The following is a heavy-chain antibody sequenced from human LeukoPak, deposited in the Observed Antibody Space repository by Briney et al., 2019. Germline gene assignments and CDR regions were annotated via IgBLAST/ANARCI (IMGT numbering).Heavy chain of an antibody. Sequence: PGGSLRLSCAASGFTFSSYWMTWIRQAPGKRLEWVANIKQDGSEKYYVDSVKGRFTISRDNAKNSLYLQMNSLRAEDTAVYYCARDTGGGYSCYDCWGQGTLVTVSS. CDR1: GFTFSSYW. V-gene: IGHV3-7*01. CDR2: IKQDGSEK. J-gene: IGHJ4*02. CDR3: ARDTGGGYSCYDC. D-gene: IGHD5-18*01.